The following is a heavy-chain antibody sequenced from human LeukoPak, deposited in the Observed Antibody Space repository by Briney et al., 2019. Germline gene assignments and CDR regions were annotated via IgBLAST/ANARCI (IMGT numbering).Heavy chain of an antibody. V-gene: IGHV1-18*01. CDR3: ARDFVTIFGVVSGGTNWFDP. Sequence: GESLKISCKGSGYTFTSYGISWVRQAPGQGLEWMGWISAYNGNTNYAQKLQGRVTMTTDTSTSTAYMELRSLRSDDTAVYYCARDFVTIFGVVSGGTNWFDPWGQGTLVTVSS. D-gene: IGHD3-3*01. CDR1: GYTFTSYG. CDR2: ISAYNGNT. J-gene: IGHJ5*02.